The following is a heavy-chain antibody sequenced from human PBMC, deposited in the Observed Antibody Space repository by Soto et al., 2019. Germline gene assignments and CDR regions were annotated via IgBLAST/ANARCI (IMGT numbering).Heavy chain of an antibody. D-gene: IGHD3-22*01. V-gene: IGHV4-59*01. Sequence: QVQLQESGPGLLTPSETLSLTCTVSGGSISSCYWSWIRQPLGKGLEWVGYIYYSGSTNYNPSLKRRFIISVETSKNQFSLKRSSVTAADTAVYYCAGGRYYDSSGSDGSSFDIWGQGTMVTVSS. CDR2: IYYSGST. J-gene: IGHJ3*02. CDR3: AGGRYYDSSGSDGSSFDI. CDR1: GGSISSCY.